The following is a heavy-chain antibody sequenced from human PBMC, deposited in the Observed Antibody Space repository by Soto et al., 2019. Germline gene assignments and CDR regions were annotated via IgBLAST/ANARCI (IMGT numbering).Heavy chain of an antibody. CDR2: LGFDGGGR. CDR3: AREPVGPDYAMDV. Sequence: GGSLRLSCTASGFAFSSYGMHWVRQTPGKGLEWVAVLGFDGGGRYYADSVKGRFTISRDNSKNTLHLQMDSLRVEDSALYYCAREPVGPDYAMDVWGQGTTVTVSS. CDR1: GFAFSSYG. V-gene: IGHV3-33*01. D-gene: IGHD1-26*01. J-gene: IGHJ6*02.